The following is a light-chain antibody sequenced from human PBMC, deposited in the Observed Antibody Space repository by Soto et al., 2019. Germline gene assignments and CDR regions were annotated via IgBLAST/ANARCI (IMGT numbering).Light chain of an antibody. J-gene: IGKJ1*01. CDR2: DTS. V-gene: IGKV3-15*01. Sequence: EIVLTQSPGTLSLSPGERATLSCRASQSVSSSYLAWYQQKPGQAPRLLIYDTSTRATGIPARFSGTGSGTELTLTISSLQSEDFALYYCQQYNDWPLTFGQGTKVDNK. CDR3: QQYNDWPLT. CDR1: QSVSSSY.